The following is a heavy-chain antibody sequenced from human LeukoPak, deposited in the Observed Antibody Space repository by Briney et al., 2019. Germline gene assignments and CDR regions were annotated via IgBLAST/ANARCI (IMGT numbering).Heavy chain of an antibody. V-gene: IGHV3-21*01. CDR1: GFTFSSFT. CDR3: ARDSNYYSWD. D-gene: IGHD3-10*01. J-gene: IGHJ4*02. CDR2: ITGTSRTI. Sequence: PGGSLRVSCAASGFTFSSFTVNWVRQAPGKGLQWVSSITGTSRTIQYADSVMGRFTISRDNSKNSLYLQMNSLRAEDTAVYYCARDSNYYSWDWGQGTLVTVSS.